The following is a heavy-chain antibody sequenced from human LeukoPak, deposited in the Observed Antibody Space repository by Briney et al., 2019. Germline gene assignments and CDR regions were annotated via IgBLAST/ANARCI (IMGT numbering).Heavy chain of an antibody. CDR3: ARDLIYDYVWGSYRQQLYYFDY. D-gene: IGHD3-16*02. CDR2: IIPIFGTA. V-gene: IGHV1-69*05. CDR1: GGTFSSYA. Sequence: SVKVSCKASGGTFSSYAISWVRQAPGQGLEWMGRIIPIFGTANYAQKFQGRVTITTDESTSTACMELSSLRSEDTAVYYCARDLIYDYVWGSYRQQLYYFDYWGQGTLVTVSS. J-gene: IGHJ4*02.